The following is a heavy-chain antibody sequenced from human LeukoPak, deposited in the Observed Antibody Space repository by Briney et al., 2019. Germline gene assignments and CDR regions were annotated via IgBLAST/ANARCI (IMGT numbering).Heavy chain of an antibody. D-gene: IGHD6-19*01. J-gene: IGHJ4*02. CDR2: IYYSGST. Sequence: SETLSLTCTVSGGSINNYYWNWIRQPPGKGLEWIGYIYYSGSTNYNPSLKSRVTISVDTSKNQFSLKLSSVTAADTAVYYCARSPRYSSGWYADYWGQGTLVTVSS. CDR1: GGSINNYY. V-gene: IGHV4-59*01. CDR3: ARSPRYSSGWYADY.